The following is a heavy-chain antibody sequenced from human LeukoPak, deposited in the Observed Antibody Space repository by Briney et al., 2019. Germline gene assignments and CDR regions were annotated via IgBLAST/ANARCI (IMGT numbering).Heavy chain of an antibody. D-gene: IGHD1-26*01. V-gene: IGHV1-46*01. J-gene: IGHJ5*02. CDR2: INPSGGST. CDR3: ARGDLEWEPDPNWFDP. CDR1: GYTFTSYY. Sequence: ASVKVSCKASGYTFTSYYMHWVRQAPGQGLEWMGIINPSGGSTSYAQKFQGRVTMTRDTSTSTVYMELSSLRSEDTAVYYCARGDLEWEPDPNWFDPWGQGTLVTVSS.